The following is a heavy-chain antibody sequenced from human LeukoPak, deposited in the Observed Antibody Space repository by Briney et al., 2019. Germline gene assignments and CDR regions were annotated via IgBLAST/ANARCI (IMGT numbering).Heavy chain of an antibody. CDR1: GFTFSSYS. CDR3: ARDGPYDSSGYYGWAFDI. V-gene: IGHV3-48*01. J-gene: IGHJ3*02. Sequence: GGSLRLSCAVSGFTFSSYSMNWVRQAPGKGLEWVSYISSSSSTIHYADSVKGRFTISRDNAKNSLYLQMNSLRAEDTAVYYCARDGPYDSSGYYGWAFDIWGQGTMVTVSS. D-gene: IGHD3-22*01. CDR2: ISSSSSTI.